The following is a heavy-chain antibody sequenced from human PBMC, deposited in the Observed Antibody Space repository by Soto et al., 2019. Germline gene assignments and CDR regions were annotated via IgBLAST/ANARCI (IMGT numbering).Heavy chain of an antibody. CDR1: GFTVSSNY. Sequence: GGSLRLSCAASGFTVSSNYMSWVRQAPGKGLEWVSVIYSGGSTYYADSVKGRFTISRDNSKNTLYLQMNSLRAEDTAVYYCASLTMVQPQLGEADYWGQGTLVTVSS. CDR2: IYSGGST. CDR3: ASLTMVQPQLGEADY. V-gene: IGHV3-66*01. D-gene: IGHD3-10*01. J-gene: IGHJ4*02.